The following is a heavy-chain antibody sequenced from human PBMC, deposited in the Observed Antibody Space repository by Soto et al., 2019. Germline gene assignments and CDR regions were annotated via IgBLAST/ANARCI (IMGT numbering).Heavy chain of an antibody. J-gene: IGHJ2*01. Sequence: QVQLVESGGGVVQPGRSLRLSCAASGFTFSSYGMHWVRQAPGKGLEWVAVIWYDGSNKYYADSVKGRFTIPRDNSKNTLYLQMNSLRAEDTAVYYCARGDYRNSFDLWGRGTLVTVSS. CDR2: IWYDGSNK. D-gene: IGHD3-16*01. CDR3: ARGDYRNSFDL. V-gene: IGHV3-33*01. CDR1: GFTFSSYG.